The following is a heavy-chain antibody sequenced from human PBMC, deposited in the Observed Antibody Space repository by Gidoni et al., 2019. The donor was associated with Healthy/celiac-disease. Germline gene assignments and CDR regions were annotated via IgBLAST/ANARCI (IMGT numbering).Heavy chain of an antibody. Sequence: EVQLVESGGGLVQPGRSLRLSCTASVFPFGAYPMSWFRQAPGKGLEWVGFIRSKAYGGTTEYAASVKGRFTISRDDSKSIAYLQMNSLKTEDTAVYYCTRDSGYSSSWDNFDYWGQGTLVTVSS. CDR1: VFPFGAYP. J-gene: IGHJ4*02. V-gene: IGHV3-49*03. CDR3: TRDSGYSSSWDNFDY. D-gene: IGHD6-13*01. CDR2: IRSKAYGGTT.